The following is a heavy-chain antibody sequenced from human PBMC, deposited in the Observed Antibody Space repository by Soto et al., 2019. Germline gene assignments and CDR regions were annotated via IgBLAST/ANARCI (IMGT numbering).Heavy chain of an antibody. CDR2: IYYSGST. J-gene: IGHJ6*02. V-gene: IGHV4-59*01. D-gene: IGHD3-10*01. CDR1: GGSISSYY. CDR3: ARDGGMTDGSGTNYYYGMDV. Sequence: SETLSLTCTVSGGSISSYYWSWIRQPPGKGLEWIGYIYYSGSTNYNPSLKSRVTISVDTSKNQFSLKLSSVTAADTAVYYCARDGGMTDGSGTNYYYGMDVWGQGTTVTVSS.